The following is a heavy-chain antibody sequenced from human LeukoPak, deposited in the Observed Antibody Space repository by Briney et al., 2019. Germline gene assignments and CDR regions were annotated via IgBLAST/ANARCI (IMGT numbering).Heavy chain of an antibody. J-gene: IGHJ2*01. CDR1: GGSISSGGYY. D-gene: IGHD6-13*01. CDR3: ARVAIAAAGSWDFDL. CDR2: IYHSGST. Sequence: SQTLSLTCTVSGGSISSGGYYWSWIRQPPGKGLEWIGYIYHSGSTYYNPSLKSRVTISVDRSKNQFSLKLSSVTAADTAVYYCARVAIAAAGSWDFDLWGRGTLVTVSS. V-gene: IGHV4-30-2*01.